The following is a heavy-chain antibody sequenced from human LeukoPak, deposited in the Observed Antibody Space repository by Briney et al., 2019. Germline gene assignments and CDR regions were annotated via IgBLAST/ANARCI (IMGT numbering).Heavy chain of an antibody. CDR2: IWYDGGNE. CDR1: GFTFSTYG. D-gene: IGHD5-24*01. Sequence: PGRSLRLSCAASGFTFSTYGMHWVRQAPGKGLEWVAVIWYDGGNEYYADSVKGRFTISRGNSKNTLYLQMNSLRAEDTAVYYCAKDRSRDGYNLDAFDIWGQGTMVTVSS. CDR3: AKDRSRDGYNLDAFDI. J-gene: IGHJ3*02. V-gene: IGHV3-33*06.